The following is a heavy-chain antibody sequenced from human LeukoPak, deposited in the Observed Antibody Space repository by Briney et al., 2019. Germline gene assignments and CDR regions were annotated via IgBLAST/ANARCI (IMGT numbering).Heavy chain of an antibody. CDR2: ISSGTYI. J-gene: IGHJ6*04. D-gene: IGHD3-10*02. CDR3: TELGITMIGGV. CDR1: GFTFSRFE. V-gene: IGHV3-48*03. Sequence: GSLRLSCVASGFTFSRFEMNWVRQAPGKGLEWISHISSGTYIAYADSVKGRFTISRDNAKNSLYLQMNSLRAEDTAVYYCTELGITMIGGVWGKGTTVTVSS.